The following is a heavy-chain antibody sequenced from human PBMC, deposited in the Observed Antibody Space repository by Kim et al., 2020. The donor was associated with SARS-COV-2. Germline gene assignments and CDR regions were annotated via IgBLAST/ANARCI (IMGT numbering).Heavy chain of an antibody. CDR2: VSESGSTT. J-gene: IGHJ5*02. D-gene: IGHD6-19*01. CDR3: AKNSGWYA. Sequence: GGSLRLSCAASGFSFSSTEMSWVRQVPGEGLEWVSTVSESGSTTYYTDSVKGRFTISRDNSMNTLYLQMNSLRAEDTGVYYCAKNSGWYAWGQVTLVTVS. V-gene: IGHV3-23*01. CDR1: GFSFSSTE.